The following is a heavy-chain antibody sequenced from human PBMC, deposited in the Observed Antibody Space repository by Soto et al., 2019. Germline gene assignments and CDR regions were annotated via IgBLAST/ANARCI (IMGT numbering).Heavy chain of an antibody. CDR3: ARERRGATATLDYYNVYMDF. CDR2: INPNSGDA. V-gene: IGHV1-2*06. D-gene: IGHD5-12*01. CDR1: GYTFSDYY. Sequence: QVQLVQSGAEVKKPGASVTVSCKASGYTFSDYYLHWVRQAPGQGPAWMGRINPNSGDAKFAQKFQGRVTMTRDTSVRTAFIEVNWLECDDTAVYYCARERRGATATLDYYNVYMDFLGKGTTVSVSS. J-gene: IGHJ6*03.